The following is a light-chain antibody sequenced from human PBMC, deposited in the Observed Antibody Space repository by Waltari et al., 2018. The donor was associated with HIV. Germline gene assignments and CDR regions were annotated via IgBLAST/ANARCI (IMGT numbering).Light chain of an antibody. V-gene: IGKV3-20*01. CDR2: GAS. CDR1: QSVSDSY. Sequence: EIVSTQSPGTLSLSSGERATLYCRASQSVSDSYLVWYQQKPGQAPRLLIYGASNRATGIPDRFSGSGSGTDFTLTISRLDPEDFAVYYCQQFAGSVWTFGQGTRVEIK. CDR3: QQFAGSVWT. J-gene: IGKJ1*01.